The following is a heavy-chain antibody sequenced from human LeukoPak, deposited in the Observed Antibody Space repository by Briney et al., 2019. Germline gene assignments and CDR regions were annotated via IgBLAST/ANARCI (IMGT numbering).Heavy chain of an antibody. CDR3: ARHYLQRRAQPDY. CDR2: ISAYNGNT. D-gene: IGHD4-11*01. V-gene: IGHV1-18*01. Sequence: ASVKVSCKASGYTFTSYGISWVRQAPGQGLEWMGWISAYNGNTNYAQKLQGRVTMTTDTSTSTAYTELRSLRSDDTAVYYCARHYLQRRAQPDYWGQGTLVTVSS. J-gene: IGHJ4*02. CDR1: GYTFTSYG.